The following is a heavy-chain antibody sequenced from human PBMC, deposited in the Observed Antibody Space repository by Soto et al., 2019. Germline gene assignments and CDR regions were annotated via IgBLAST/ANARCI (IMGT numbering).Heavy chain of an antibody. CDR3: GKVCHGVGYCFFLAH. CDR2: ISNDGTKE. J-gene: IGHJ4*02. Sequence: QVQLVESGGDVVQPGRSLRLSCAASGFTFNSYGMHWVRQAPGKGLEWVAIISNDGTKEKYADSVKGRFTISTDTSKNTLYLQMNRLTPEDTAVYFCGKVCHGVGYCFFLAHWGLGTLVTVSS. D-gene: IGHD2-21*02. V-gene: IGHV3-30*18. CDR1: GFTFNSYG.